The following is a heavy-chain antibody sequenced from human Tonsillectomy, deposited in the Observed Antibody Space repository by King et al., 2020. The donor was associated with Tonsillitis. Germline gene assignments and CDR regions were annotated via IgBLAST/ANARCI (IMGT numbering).Heavy chain of an antibody. J-gene: IGHJ4*02. D-gene: IGHD4-23*01. CDR2: IYYSGST. V-gene: IGHV4-59*08. Sequence: QLQESGPGLVKPSETLSLTCTVSGGSISSYYWSWIRQPPGKGLEWIGYIYYSGSTNYNPSLKSRVTISVDTSKSQFSLKLGSVTGADTAVYYCARSYYGGGYPGPPYYFDYWGRGTLVTVSS. CDR3: ARSYYGGGYPGPPYYFDY. CDR1: GGSISSYY.